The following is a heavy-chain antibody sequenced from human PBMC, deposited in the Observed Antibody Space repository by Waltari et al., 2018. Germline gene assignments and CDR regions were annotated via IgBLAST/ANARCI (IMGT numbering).Heavy chain of an antibody. D-gene: IGHD2-15*01. CDR1: GDSVSSTYW. J-gene: IGHJ5*02. CDR2: VHGSGQT. Sequence: QLQLQESGPGLGKPSGPLSLTCAVPGDSVSSTYWWSWVRQSPQKRREWIGQVHGSGQTNYNPSFAIRITVSLDTSNNLVALKVTSATAADTAVYYGARDRGRGLYLDTWGPGTLVTVSP. CDR3: ARDRGRGLYLDT. V-gene: IGHV4-4*02.